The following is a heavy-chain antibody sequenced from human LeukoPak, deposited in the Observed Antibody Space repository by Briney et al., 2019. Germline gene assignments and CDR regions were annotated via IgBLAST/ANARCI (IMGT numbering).Heavy chain of an antibody. CDR3: ARGGWELPEAYFNY. J-gene: IGHJ4*02. V-gene: IGHV4-34*01. D-gene: IGHD1-26*01. Sequence: SETLALTWAVYGGAFSNYYWRWIRQPPGKGLEWIGEINNSGSSNYNPSLQRRVTVSVDTSKNQFSLKLTSVTAADTAIYYCARGGWELPEAYFNYWGRGTPVTVSS. CDR1: GGAFSNYY. CDR2: INNSGSS.